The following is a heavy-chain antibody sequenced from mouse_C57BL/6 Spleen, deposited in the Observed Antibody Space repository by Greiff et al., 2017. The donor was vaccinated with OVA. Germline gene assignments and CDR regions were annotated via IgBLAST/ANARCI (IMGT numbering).Heavy chain of an antibody. V-gene: IGHV1-59*01. CDR2: IDPSDSYT. J-gene: IGHJ2*01. D-gene: IGHD3-2*02. CDR1: GYTFTSYW. CDR3: ARARSGYVDY. Sequence: QVQLKQPGAELVRPGTSVKLSCKASGYTFTSYWMHWVKQRPGQGLEWIGVIDPSDSYTNYNQKFKGKATLTVDTSSSTAYMQLSSLTSEDSAVYYCARARSGYVDYWGQGTTLTVSS.